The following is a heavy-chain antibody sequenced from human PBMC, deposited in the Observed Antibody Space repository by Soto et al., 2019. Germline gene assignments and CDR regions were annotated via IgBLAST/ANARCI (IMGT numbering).Heavy chain of an antibody. CDR2: INPNSGGT. Sequence: ASVKVSCKASGYTFTGYYMHWVRQAPGQGLEWMGWINPNSGGTNYAQKFQGWVTMTRDTSISTAYMELSRLRSDDTAVYYCARDPSVYYDSSGCYGGAGFDPWGQGTLVTVSS. CDR3: ARDPSVYYDSSGCYGGAGFDP. V-gene: IGHV1-2*04. D-gene: IGHD3-22*01. J-gene: IGHJ5*02. CDR1: GYTFTGYY.